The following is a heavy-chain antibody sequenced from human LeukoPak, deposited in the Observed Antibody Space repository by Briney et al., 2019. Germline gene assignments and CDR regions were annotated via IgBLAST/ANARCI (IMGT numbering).Heavy chain of an antibody. CDR3: ARDGRGISAAGSPYGMDV. CDR2: INSDGSST. Sequence: GGSLRLSCAASGFTFSNFRMHWVRQGPGKGLVWVSRINSDGSSTSYADSVKGRFTISRDNAKNTLYLQMNSLRAEDTAVYYCARDGRGISAAGSPYGMDVWGQGTTVTVSS. V-gene: IGHV3-74*01. D-gene: IGHD6-13*01. CDR1: GFTFSNFR. J-gene: IGHJ6*02.